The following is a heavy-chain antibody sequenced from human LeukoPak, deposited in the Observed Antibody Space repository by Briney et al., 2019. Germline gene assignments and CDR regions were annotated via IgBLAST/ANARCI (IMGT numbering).Heavy chain of an antibody. D-gene: IGHD3-9*01. CDR3: ARQDYDILTGYYRYFDY. CDR1: GFTFSSYE. J-gene: IGHJ4*02. V-gene: IGHV3-48*03. Sequence: GGSLRLSCAASGFTFSSYEMNWVRQAPGKGLEWVSYISSGSTIYYADSVKGRFTISRDNAKNSLYLQMNSLRAEDTAVYYCARQDYDILTGYYRYFDYWGQGTLVTVSS. CDR2: ISSGSTI.